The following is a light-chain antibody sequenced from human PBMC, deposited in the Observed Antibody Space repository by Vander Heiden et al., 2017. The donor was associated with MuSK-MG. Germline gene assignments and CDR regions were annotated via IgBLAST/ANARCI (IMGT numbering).Light chain of an antibody. CDR3: AAWDGSLSAWV. V-gene: IGLV1-44*01. CDR2: SNR. CDR1: SSNIGSNT. J-gene: IGLJ3*02. Sequence: QSVLTQPPSPSGPPGQRVTSSCSGGSSNIGSNTANWYQHLPGTAPKLLIYSNRQRPSGVPDRFSGSKSGTAASLAISGLQADDEGDYYCAAWDGSLSAWVFGGGTKVTVL.